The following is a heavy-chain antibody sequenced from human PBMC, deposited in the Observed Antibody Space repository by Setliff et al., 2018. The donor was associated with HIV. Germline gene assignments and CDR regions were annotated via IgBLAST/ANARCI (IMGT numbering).Heavy chain of an antibody. V-gene: IGHV3-74*01. CDR3: ATPYASGWYDVLKN. Sequence: GGSLRLSCAASGFTFSDFWVYWVRQAPGKGLEWVSRINSDGSRTDYADTVKGRFTMSRDNAKDTLYLQMSSLRAEDTAVYFCATPYASGWYDVLKNWGQGTVVTVSS. CDR2: INSDGSRT. D-gene: IGHD6-19*01. J-gene: IGHJ4*02. CDR1: GFTFSDFW.